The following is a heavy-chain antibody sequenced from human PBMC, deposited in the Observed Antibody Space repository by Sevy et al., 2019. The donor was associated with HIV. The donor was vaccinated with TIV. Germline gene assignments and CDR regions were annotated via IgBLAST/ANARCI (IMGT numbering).Heavy chain of an antibody. V-gene: IGHV3-73*01. J-gene: IGHJ3*02. CDR3: TRHNYDSSDYNAFDI. Sequence: GGSLRLSCAASGFTFSDSAMRWFRQASGKGLEWVGLIRNKANTYATTYGASVKGRFTISRDDSKNTAYLQMSSLKTEDTAVYYCTRHNYDSSDYNAFDIWGQGTMVTVSS. CDR1: GFTFSDSA. D-gene: IGHD3-22*01. CDR2: IRNKANTYAT.